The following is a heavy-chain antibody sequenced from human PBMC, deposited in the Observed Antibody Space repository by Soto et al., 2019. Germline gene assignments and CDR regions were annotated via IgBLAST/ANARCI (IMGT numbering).Heavy chain of an antibody. D-gene: IGHD3-22*01. CDR1: GYTFTGYY. V-gene: IGHV1-2*02. CDR2: INPNSGGT. CDR3: ARGPRGYYYVTYYFDY. Sequence: ASVKVSCKASGYTFTGYYMHCVRQAPGQGLEWMGWINPNSGGTNYAQKFQGRVTMTRDTFISTAYMELSRLRSDDTAVYYCARGPRGYYYVTYYFDYWGQGTLVTVSS. J-gene: IGHJ4*02.